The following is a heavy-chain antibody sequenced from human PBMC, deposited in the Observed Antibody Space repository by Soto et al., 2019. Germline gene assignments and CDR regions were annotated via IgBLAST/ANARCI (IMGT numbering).Heavy chain of an antibody. V-gene: IGHV4-34*01. Sequence: SETLSLTCAVYGGSFSGYYWSWIRPPPGKGLEWIGEINHRGSTNYNPSLKSRVTISVDTSKNQFSLKLSSVTAADTAVYYCAREGVSSSWYNYYGMDVWGQGTTVTVSS. J-gene: IGHJ6*02. CDR3: AREGVSSSWYNYYGMDV. CDR1: GGSFSGYY. CDR2: INHRGST. D-gene: IGHD6-13*01.